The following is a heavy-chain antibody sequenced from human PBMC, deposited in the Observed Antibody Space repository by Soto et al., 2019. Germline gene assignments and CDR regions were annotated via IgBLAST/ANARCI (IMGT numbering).Heavy chain of an antibody. Sequence: SETLSLTCIVSGESISSSSYYWGWIRQPPGKGLEWIGSIYYSGRTYYNPSFKSRVPISIDTSKNQFSLKLSSVTATDTAVYYGARQRTTVVTQAYFDHWGQGALVT. J-gene: IGHJ4*02. CDR1: GESISSSSYY. CDR2: IYYSGRT. V-gene: IGHV4-39*01. D-gene: IGHD2-21*02. CDR3: ARQRTTVVTQAYFDH.